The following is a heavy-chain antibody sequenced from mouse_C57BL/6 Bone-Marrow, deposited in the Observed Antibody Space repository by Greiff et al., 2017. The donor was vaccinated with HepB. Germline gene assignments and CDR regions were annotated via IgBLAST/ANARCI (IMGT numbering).Heavy chain of an antibody. D-gene: IGHD2-5*01. J-gene: IGHJ4*01. V-gene: IGHV2-5*01. CDR3: ANLTPYYSNPYAMDY. CDR2: IWRGGST. CDR1: GFSLTSYG. Sequence: QLQQSGPGLVQPSQSLSITCTVSGFSLTSYGVHWVRQSPGKGLEWLGVIWRGGSTDYNAAFMSRLSITKDNSKSQVFFKMNSLQADDTAIYYCANLTPYYSNPYAMDYWGQGTSVTVSS.